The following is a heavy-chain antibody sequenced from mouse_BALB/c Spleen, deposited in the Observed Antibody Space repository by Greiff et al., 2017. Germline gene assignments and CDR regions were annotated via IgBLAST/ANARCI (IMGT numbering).Heavy chain of an antibody. CDR3: ARGATAHYYAMDY. CDR1: GYTFTDYA. CDR2: ISTYYGDA. V-gene: IGHV1S137*01. Sequence: VQLQQSGAELVRPGVSVKISCKGSGYTFTDYAMHWVKQSHAKSLEWIGVISTYYGDASYNQKFKGKATMTVDKSSSTAYMELARLTSEDSAIYYCARGATAHYYAMDYWGQGTSVTVSS. D-gene: IGHD1-2*01. J-gene: IGHJ4*01.